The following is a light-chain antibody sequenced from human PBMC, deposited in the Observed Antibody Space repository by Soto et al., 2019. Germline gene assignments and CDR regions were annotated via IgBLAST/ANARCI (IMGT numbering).Light chain of an antibody. CDR2: EVS. Sequence: QSVLTQPASVCGSPGQSITISCTGTSSDVGGYNYVSWYQQHPGKAPKLMIYEVSNRPSGVSNRFSGSKSGNTASLTISVLQAEDEADYYFSSYTSSSTLVFGTGTKVTVL. CDR3: SSYTSSSTLV. J-gene: IGLJ1*01. CDR1: SSDVGGYNY. V-gene: IGLV2-14*01.